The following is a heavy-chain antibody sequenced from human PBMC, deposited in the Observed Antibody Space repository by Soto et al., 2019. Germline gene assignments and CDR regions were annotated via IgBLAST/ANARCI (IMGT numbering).Heavy chain of an antibody. V-gene: IGHV4-39*01. Sequence: PSDTLSLTCIFSRESLSIGPYYWGWIRQPPGKGLEWIGSIYYSGRTYYNPSFKSRVTISIDTSKNQFSLKLSSVTATDTAVYYCARQRTTVVTQAYFDHWGQGDLVTVSS. J-gene: IGHJ4*02. CDR3: ARQRTTVVTQAYFDH. CDR2: IYYSGRT. CDR1: RESLSIGPYY. D-gene: IGHD2-21*02.